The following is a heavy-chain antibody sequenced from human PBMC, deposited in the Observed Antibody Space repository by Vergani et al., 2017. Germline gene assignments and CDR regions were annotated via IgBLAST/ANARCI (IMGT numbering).Heavy chain of an antibody. CDR1: GFTFSSYS. V-gene: IGHV3-21*01. CDR2: ISSISSYI. Sequence: EVQLVESGGGMVKPGGSLRLSCAASGFTFSSYSMNWVRQARGKGLAWVSYISSISSYIYYADSVKGRFTISSDNSKHTLYLQMNSLRAEDTAVYYCARDGGAAPPYYDYGMDVWGQGTTVTVSS. D-gene: IGHD3-16*01. CDR3: ARDGGAAPPYYDYGMDV. J-gene: IGHJ6*02.